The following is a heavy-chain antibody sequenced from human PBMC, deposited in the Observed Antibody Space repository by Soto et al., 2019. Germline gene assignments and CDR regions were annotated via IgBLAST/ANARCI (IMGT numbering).Heavy chain of an antibody. CDR2: IHYSGTT. CDR3: ARYKSYAIDY. CDR1: GTSISSYY. Sequence: SETLSLTCTVSGTSISSYYWSWIRQPPGKGLEWIANIHYSGTTNYNPSLASRVTLSVDTSKNQFSLKMTSVTAADRAMYFCARYKSYAIDYWGRGTLVTVSS. D-gene: IGHD2-8*01. J-gene: IGHJ4*02. V-gene: IGHV4-59*01.